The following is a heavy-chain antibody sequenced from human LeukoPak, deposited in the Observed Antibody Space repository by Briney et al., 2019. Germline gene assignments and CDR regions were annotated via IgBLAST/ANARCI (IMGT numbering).Heavy chain of an antibody. V-gene: IGHV3-48*01. CDR3: ARERYGKDTIYYYYYYMDV. Sequence: PGGSLRLSCAASGFTFSSYSMNWVRQAPGKGLEWVSYISSSSSTIYYADSVKGRFTISRDNAKNSLYLQMNSLRAEDTAVYYCARERYGKDTIYYYYYYMDVWGKGTTVTVSS. J-gene: IGHJ6*03. CDR1: GFTFSSYS. D-gene: IGHD4-17*01. CDR2: ISSSSSTI.